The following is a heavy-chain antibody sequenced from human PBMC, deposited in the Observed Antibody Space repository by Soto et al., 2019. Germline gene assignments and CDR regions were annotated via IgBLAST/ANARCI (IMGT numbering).Heavy chain of an antibody. CDR3: ARLRGTVGNDAFDI. D-gene: IGHD4-17*01. Sequence: GESLKISCKGSGYSFTNYWIGWVRQMPVKGLEWMGIIYPGGSDTRYSPSFQGQVTISADKSISTAFLQWSSLKASDTAMYYCARLRGTVGNDAFDIWGQGTMVTVSS. V-gene: IGHV5-51*01. CDR2: IYPGGSDT. CDR1: GYSFTNYW. J-gene: IGHJ3*02.